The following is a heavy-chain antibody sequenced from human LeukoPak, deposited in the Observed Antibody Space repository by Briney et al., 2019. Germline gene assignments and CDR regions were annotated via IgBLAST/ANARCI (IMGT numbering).Heavy chain of an antibody. CDR3: AREIWVVSGDPNRPAPIKTGAHWFDP. V-gene: IGHV4-30-4*08. CDR1: GDSISSGDYY. D-gene: IGHD2-8*02. J-gene: IGHJ5*02. Sequence: PSETLSLTCTVSGDSISSGDYYWTWIRQHPGKGLEWIGYIYYNGSTDYNPSLKSRITISVDTSKNQFSLKLSSVTAADTAVYYCAREIWVVSGDPNRPAPIKTGAHWFDPWGQGTLVTVSS. CDR2: IYYNGST.